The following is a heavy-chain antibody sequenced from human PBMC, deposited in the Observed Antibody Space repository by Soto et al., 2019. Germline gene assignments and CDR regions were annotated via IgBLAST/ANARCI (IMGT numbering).Heavy chain of an antibody. CDR2: IYYSGST. Sequence: PSETLSLTCTVSGGSISSYYWSWIRQPPGKGLEWIGYIYYSGSTNYNPSLKSRVTISVDTSKNQFSLKLSSVTAADTAVSYCASSSGSYYRAPYNWFDPWGQGTLATVSS. J-gene: IGHJ5*02. V-gene: IGHV4-59*01. D-gene: IGHD1-26*01. CDR3: ASSSGSYYRAPYNWFDP. CDR1: GGSISSYY.